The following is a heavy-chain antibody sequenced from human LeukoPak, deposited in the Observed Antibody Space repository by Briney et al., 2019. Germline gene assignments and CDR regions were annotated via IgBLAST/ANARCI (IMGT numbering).Heavy chain of an antibody. V-gene: IGHV4-4*08. CDR2: IYSSEST. CDR3: ARFHSGSCGWYVLWYFDL. CDR1: GGSVSSYY. D-gene: IGHD6-19*01. Sequence: SETLSLTCTVSGGSVSSYYWSWIRQPPGKGLEWIGYIYSSESTNYNPSLKSRVTISVDTSKNQFSLKLRSVTAADTAVYYCARFHSGSCGWYVLWYFDLWGRGTLVTVSS. J-gene: IGHJ2*01.